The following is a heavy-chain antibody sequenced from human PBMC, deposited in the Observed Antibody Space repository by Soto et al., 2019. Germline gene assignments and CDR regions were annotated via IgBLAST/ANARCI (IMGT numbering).Heavy chain of an antibody. D-gene: IGHD3-22*01. CDR1: GYSFTSYW. CDR2: IYPGDSDT. Sequence: PGESLKISCKGSGYSFTSYWIGWVRPMPGKGLEWMGIIYPGDSDTRYSPSFQGQVTIPADKSISTAYLQWSSLKASDTAMYYCARQPLRGYYDSSGPFDPWGQGTLVTVSS. CDR3: ARQPLRGYYDSSGPFDP. J-gene: IGHJ5*02. V-gene: IGHV5-51*01.